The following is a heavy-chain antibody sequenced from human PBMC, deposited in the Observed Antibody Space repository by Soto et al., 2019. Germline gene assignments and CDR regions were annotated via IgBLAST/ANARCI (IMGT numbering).Heavy chain of an antibody. Sequence: GGSLRLSCAASGFTFSNFWMHWVRQAPGKGLVWVSRISPDGSTTSYADSVRGRFTISRDNAKSTLYLQMNSLRAEDKAVYYCADSWRPTSYWGLGTLVTVSS. CDR1: GFTFSNFW. J-gene: IGHJ4*02. CDR2: ISPDGSTT. CDR3: ADSWRPTSY. V-gene: IGHV3-74*01.